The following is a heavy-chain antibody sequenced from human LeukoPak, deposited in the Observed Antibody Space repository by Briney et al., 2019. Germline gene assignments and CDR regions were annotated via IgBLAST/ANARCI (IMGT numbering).Heavy chain of an antibody. CDR1: GGSISSGGYY. J-gene: IGHJ6*02. D-gene: IGHD2-15*01. CDR3: ARDPFEVCSGGSCYPSGMDV. Sequence: SETLSLTCTVSGGSISSGGYYWSWIGQRPGKGLEWIGYIYYSGSTYYNPSLKSRVTISVDTSKNQFSLKLNSVTAADTAVYYCARDPFEVCSGGSCYPSGMDVWGQGTTVTVSS. V-gene: IGHV4-31*03. CDR2: IYYSGST.